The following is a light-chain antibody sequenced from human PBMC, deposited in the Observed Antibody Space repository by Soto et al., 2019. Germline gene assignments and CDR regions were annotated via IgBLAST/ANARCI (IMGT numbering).Light chain of an antibody. Sequence: EIVLTQSPATLSFSPGERATLYCRASQSVSSYLAWYQQKPGQAPRLLIYDASNRATGIPARFSGSGSGTDFTLTISSLEPEDFAVYYCQQRSNWPLSYTFGQGTKLEIK. V-gene: IGKV3-11*01. CDR3: QQRSNWPLSYT. J-gene: IGKJ2*01. CDR1: QSVSSY. CDR2: DAS.